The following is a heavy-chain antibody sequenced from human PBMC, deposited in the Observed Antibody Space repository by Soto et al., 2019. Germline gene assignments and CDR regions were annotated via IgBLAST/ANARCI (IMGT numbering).Heavy chain of an antibody. J-gene: IGHJ6*02. D-gene: IGHD6-13*01. CDR1: GFNFDDYA. CDR2: ISWTGGSI. CDR3: AKDQTIAAAGTGYGMDV. V-gene: IGHV3-9*01. Sequence: GGSLRLSCAVSGFNFDDYAMHWVRQVPGKGLEWVSGISWTGGSIGYADSVKGRFTISRDNAKKYLYLQMNSLRADDTALYYCAKDQTIAAAGTGYGMDVWGQGTTVTVSS.